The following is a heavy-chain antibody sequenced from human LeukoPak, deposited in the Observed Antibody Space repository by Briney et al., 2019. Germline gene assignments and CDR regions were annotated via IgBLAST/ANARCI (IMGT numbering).Heavy chain of an antibody. CDR1: GFSFDDYT. J-gene: IGHJ4*02. Sequence: GGSLSLSCAASGFSFDDYTMHWVRQAPGKGLEWVSLITWNGGSTFYADSVKGRFTISRDNSKYSLYLQMNSLRAEDTALYYCAKERLRYFDYWGQGTLVTVSS. CDR3: AKERLRYFDY. V-gene: IGHV3-43*01. CDR2: ITWNGGST.